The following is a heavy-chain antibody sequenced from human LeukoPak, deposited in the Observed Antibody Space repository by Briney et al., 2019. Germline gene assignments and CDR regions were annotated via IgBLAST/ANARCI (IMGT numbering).Heavy chain of an antibody. D-gene: IGHD1-26*01. Sequence: ASVKVSCKASRYTFTNYGITWVRQAPGQGLEWMGWISAYNGHTNYAQKLQGRATMTTDTSTSTAYMELRSLRSDDTAVYYCATDGIPGATTTLDYWGQGTLVTVSS. CDR2: ISAYNGHT. CDR3: ATDGIPGATTTLDY. V-gene: IGHV1-18*01. J-gene: IGHJ4*02. CDR1: RYTFTNYG.